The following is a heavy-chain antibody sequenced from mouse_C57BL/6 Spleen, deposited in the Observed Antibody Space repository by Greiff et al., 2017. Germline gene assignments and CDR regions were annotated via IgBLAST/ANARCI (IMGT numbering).Heavy chain of an antibody. CDR2: IDPSDSYT. CDR3: ARSLGSWYFDV. D-gene: IGHD4-1*01. CDR1: GYTFTSYW. J-gene: IGHJ1*03. Sequence: QVQLQQPGAELVMPGASVKLSCKASGYTFTSYWMHWVKQRPGQGLEWIGEIDPSDSYTNYNQKFKGKSTLTVDKSSSTAYMQLSSLTSEDSAVDYCARSLGSWYFDVWGTGTTVTVSS. V-gene: IGHV1-69*01.